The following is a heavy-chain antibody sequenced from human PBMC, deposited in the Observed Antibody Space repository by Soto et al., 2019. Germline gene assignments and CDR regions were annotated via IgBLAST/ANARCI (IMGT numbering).Heavy chain of an antibody. CDR2: TYYRSKWYK. Sequence: SQTLSLTCAISGDSVSSNSAAWNWIRQSPSRGLEWLGRTYYRSKWYKDYDLSVKSRITINLDTSKNQISLQLNSVTPEDTAVYYCARGAVADYSRVFDYWGQGSLVTAPQ. V-gene: IGHV6-1*01. D-gene: IGHD6-19*01. J-gene: IGHJ4*02. CDR3: ARGAVADYSRVFDY. CDR1: GDSVSSNSAA.